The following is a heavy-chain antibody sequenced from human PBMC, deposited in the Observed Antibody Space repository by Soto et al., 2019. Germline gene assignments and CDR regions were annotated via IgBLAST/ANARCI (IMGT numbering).Heavy chain of an antibody. Sequence: PSETLSLTCTVSGGSISSGTYYWSWIRQPPGKGLEWIGYIYYSGSTNYNPSLKSRVTISVDTSKNQFSLKLSSVTAADTAVYYCASSLEVGWSGSKEENWFDPWGQGTLVTVSS. D-gene: IGHD6-19*01. CDR3: ASSLEVGWSGSKEENWFDP. J-gene: IGHJ5*02. V-gene: IGHV4-61*01. CDR1: GGSISSGTYY. CDR2: IYYSGST.